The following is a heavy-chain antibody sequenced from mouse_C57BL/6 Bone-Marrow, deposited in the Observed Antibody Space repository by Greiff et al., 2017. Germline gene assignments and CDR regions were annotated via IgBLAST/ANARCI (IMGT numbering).Heavy chain of an antibody. CDR3: AKATAQGTDFDY. CDR1: GYTFTGYW. V-gene: IGHV1-9*01. D-gene: IGHD3-2*02. CDR2: ILPGSGCT. J-gene: IGHJ2*01. Sequence: QVQLQQSGAELMKPGASVKLSCKATGYTFTGYWIEWVKQRPGHGLEWIGEILPGSGCTNYNEKFKGKATFSADTSSNTAYMQLSSLTTEDSAIYYSAKATAQGTDFDYWGQGTTLTVSS.